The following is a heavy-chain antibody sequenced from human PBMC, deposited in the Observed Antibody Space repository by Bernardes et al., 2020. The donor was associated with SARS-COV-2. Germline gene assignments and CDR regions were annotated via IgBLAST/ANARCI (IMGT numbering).Heavy chain of an antibody. CDR1: GGTFSSYT. D-gene: IGHD5-18*01. CDR2: IIPILGIA. Sequence: SVKVSCKASGGTFSSYTISWVRQAPGQGLEWMGRIIPILGIANYAQKFQGRVTITADKSTSTAYMELSSLRSEDTAVYYCARARGYSYGVGYHYGMDVWGQGTTVTVSS. J-gene: IGHJ6*02. V-gene: IGHV1-69*02. CDR3: ARARGYSYGVGYHYGMDV.